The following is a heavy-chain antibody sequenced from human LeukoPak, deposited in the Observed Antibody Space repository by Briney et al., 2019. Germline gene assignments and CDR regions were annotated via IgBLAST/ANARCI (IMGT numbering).Heavy chain of an antibody. Sequence: GASVKVSCKASGYTFTSYAMNWVRQAPGQGLEWMGWISAYNGNTNYAQKLQGRVTMTTDTSTSTAYMELRSLRSDDTAVYYCARNTYYYDFWSGYYYGYYYYMDVWGKGTTVTVSS. CDR1: GYTFTSYA. V-gene: IGHV1-18*01. CDR3: ARNTYYYDFWSGYYYGYYYYMDV. CDR2: ISAYNGNT. D-gene: IGHD3-3*01. J-gene: IGHJ6*03.